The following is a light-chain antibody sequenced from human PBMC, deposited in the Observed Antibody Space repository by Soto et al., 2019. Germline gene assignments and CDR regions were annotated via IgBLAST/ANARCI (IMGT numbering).Light chain of an antibody. V-gene: IGKV3-15*01. J-gene: IGKJ2*02. Sequence: EIVMTQSPATLSVSPGDRATLSCRAGQPLNNNVAWYQHKPGQAPRLLIYGSSTRAPGISARFSGGGSGTEFSLTITSLEPEDFAVYYCQQRGKWPSTFGPGTKVEMK. CDR3: QQRGKWPST. CDR2: GSS. CDR1: QPLNNN.